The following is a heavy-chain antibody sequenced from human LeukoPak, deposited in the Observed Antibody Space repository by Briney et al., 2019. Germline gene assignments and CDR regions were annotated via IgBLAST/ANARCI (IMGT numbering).Heavy chain of an antibody. Sequence: SETLSLTCTVSGDSIGSSSYYWGWIRQPPGKGLEWIGSIYYSGSTYYNPSLKSRVTISVDTSKNQFSLRLISVTAADTAVYYCARLWSGHYYFDYWGQGTLVTVSS. J-gene: IGHJ4*02. D-gene: IGHD3-10*01. CDR2: IYYSGST. CDR1: GDSIGSSSYY. CDR3: ARLWSGHYYFDY. V-gene: IGHV4-39*01.